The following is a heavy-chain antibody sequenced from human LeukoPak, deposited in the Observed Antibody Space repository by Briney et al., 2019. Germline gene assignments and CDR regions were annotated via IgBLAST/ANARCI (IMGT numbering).Heavy chain of an antibody. CDR2: ISGDGITT. CDR1: AFSFSTYA. CDR3: ARESHIGLDY. J-gene: IGHJ4*02. Sequence: PGGSLRLSCAASAFSFSTYAMSWVRQAPGKGLEWVSVISGDGITTYYADSVKDRFTISRDNSKNTLYLQMTSLRAEDTAVYYCARESHIGLDYWGRGTLVTVSS. V-gene: IGHV3-23*01. D-gene: IGHD2-21*01.